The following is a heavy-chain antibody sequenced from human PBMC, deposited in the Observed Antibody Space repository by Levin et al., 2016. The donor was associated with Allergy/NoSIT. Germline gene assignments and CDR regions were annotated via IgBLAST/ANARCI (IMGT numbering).Heavy chain of an antibody. CDR1: GYTFTDYY. CDR3: ARVLSTKTSSSWSRFFYYYAMDV. V-gene: IGHV1-2*02. Sequence: ASVKVSCKASGYTFTDYYVHWVRQAPGQGLEWMGWITPSSGGTHYAPKFQGRVTMTRDTSISTAYMEVASLRSDDTAVYYCARVLSTKTSSSWSRFFYYYAMDVWGQGTTVTVSS. J-gene: IGHJ6*02. CDR2: ITPSSGGT. D-gene: IGHD6-13*01.